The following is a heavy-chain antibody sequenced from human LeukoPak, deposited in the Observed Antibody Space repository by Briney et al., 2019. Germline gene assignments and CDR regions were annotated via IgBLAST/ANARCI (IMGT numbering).Heavy chain of an antibody. CDR2: IYHSGST. CDR3: ARDRGAAASGWFDP. D-gene: IGHD6-13*01. CDR1: GGSISSGGYS. J-gene: IGHJ5*02. V-gene: IGHV4-30-2*01. Sequence: SQTLSLTCAVSGGSISSGGYSWSWIRPPPGTGLEWIGYIYHSGSTYYNPSLKSRVTISVDRSKNQFSLKLSSVTAADTAVYYCARDRGAAASGWFDPWGQGTLVTVSS.